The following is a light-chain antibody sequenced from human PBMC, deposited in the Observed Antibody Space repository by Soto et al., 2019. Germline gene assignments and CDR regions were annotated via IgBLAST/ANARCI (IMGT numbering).Light chain of an antibody. CDR3: SSYTSSSTLV. J-gene: IGLJ2*01. Sequence: QSALTQTPSASGSLGQSVTISCTGTSSDVGAYDSVSWYQHHPGKAPKALIYEVSKRPSGVPDRFSGSKSGNTASLTVSGLQAEDEADYYCSSYTSSSTLVFGGGTKLTVL. CDR1: SSDVGAYDS. CDR2: EVS. V-gene: IGLV2-8*01.